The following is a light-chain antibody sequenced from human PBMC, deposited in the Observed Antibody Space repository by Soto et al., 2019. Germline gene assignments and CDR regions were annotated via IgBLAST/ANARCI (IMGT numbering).Light chain of an antibody. CDR3: QHYNKAPWT. Sequence: IQMTQSPSSLSASVGDRVTITCRASQDIYTYLAWYQHRPGKAPELLIYGASTLQAGVPSRFSGGGSGTHFVLTISSLQPEDVETYYCQHYNKAPWTFGQGTKV. CDR1: QDIYTY. J-gene: IGKJ1*01. V-gene: IGKV1-27*01. CDR2: GAS.